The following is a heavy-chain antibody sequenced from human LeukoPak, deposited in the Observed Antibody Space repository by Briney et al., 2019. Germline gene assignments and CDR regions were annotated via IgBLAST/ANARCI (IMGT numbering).Heavy chain of an antibody. J-gene: IGHJ3*02. CDR1: GGSVSSYY. D-gene: IGHD3-10*01. Sequence: SETLSLTCTVSGGSVSSYYWSWIRQPPGKGLEWIGYIYYSGSTNYNPSLKSRVTISVDTSKNQFSLKLSSVTAADTAVYYCASSSYYYGSGSYIPDAFDIWGQGTMVTVSS. V-gene: IGHV4-59*08. CDR3: ASSSYYYGSGSYIPDAFDI. CDR2: IYYSGST.